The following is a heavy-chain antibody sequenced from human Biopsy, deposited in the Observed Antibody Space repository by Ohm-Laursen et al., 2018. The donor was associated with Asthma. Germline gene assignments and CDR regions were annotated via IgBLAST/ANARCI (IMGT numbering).Heavy chain of an antibody. J-gene: IGHJ4*02. Sequence: SLRLSCSAPGFTFSTYGMHWVRQAPGKGLDWVAVISFDGSNKNYTDSVKGRFTISRDNSRNTLHLQMNSLRAEDTAVYYCAKDVFPGWELRRGPDYWGQGTLVTVSS. D-gene: IGHD1-26*01. CDR3: AKDVFPGWELRRGPDY. CDR1: GFTFSTYG. CDR2: ISFDGSNK. V-gene: IGHV3-30*18.